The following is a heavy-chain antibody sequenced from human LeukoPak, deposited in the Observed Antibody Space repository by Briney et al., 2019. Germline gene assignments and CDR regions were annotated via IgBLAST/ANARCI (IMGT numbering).Heavy chain of an antibody. D-gene: IGHD6-13*01. CDR1: GGSINYYY. Sequence: SETLSLTCTVSGGSINYYYWMWIRQPPGKGLEWIGYIYYSGGTHYNPSLKSRVTISVDTSKNQFSLKLSSVTAADTAVYYCARETSSWPSYYYYGMDVWGQGTTVTVSS. CDR2: IYYSGGT. J-gene: IGHJ6*02. CDR3: ARETSSWPSYYYYGMDV. V-gene: IGHV4-59*12.